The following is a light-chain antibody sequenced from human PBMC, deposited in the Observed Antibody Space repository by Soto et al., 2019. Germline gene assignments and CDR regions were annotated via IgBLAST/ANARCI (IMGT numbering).Light chain of an antibody. CDR3: LQDYNYPWT. CDR1: QGIRND. Sequence: AIQMTQSPSSLSASVGDRVTITCRASQGIRNDLGWYQQKPGKAPKLLIYSASSLQSGVPSRFSGSGAGTDFTLTISSLQPEDFATYYCLQDYNYPWTFGQGTKVEIK. J-gene: IGKJ1*01. V-gene: IGKV1-6*01. CDR2: SAS.